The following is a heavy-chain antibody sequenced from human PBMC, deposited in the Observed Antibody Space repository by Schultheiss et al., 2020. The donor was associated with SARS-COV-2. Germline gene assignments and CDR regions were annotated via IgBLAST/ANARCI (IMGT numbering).Heavy chain of an antibody. CDR2: ISYDGSNK. V-gene: IGHV3-30*14. J-gene: IGHJ5*02. CDR3: ARWNLGFDP. CDR1: GFTFSDYY. D-gene: IGHD1-1*01. Sequence: GGSLRLSCAASGFTFSDYYMSWIRQAPGKGLEWVAVISYDGSNKYYADSVKGRFTISRENAKNSLYLQMNSLRVGDTAVYYCARWNLGFDPWGQGTLVTVSS.